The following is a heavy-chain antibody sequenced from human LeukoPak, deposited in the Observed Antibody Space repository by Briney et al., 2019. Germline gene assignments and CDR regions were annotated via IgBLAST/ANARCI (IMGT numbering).Heavy chain of an antibody. V-gene: IGHV4-59*01. Sequence: SETLSLTCNVSGGSISNYYWSWIRQPPGKGLEWIGYIYYSGSTNYSPSLKSRVTISVDTSKNQFSLKLSSVTAADTAVYYCARWRVRGVRIRDFNWFDPWGQGTLVTVSS. D-gene: IGHD3-10*01. J-gene: IGHJ5*02. CDR1: GGSISNYY. CDR2: IYYSGST. CDR3: ARWRVRGVRIRDFNWFDP.